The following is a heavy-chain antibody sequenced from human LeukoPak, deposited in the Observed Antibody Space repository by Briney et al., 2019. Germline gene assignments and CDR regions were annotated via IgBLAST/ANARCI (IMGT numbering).Heavy chain of an antibody. D-gene: IGHD3-3*01. CDR3: AKGITIFGVVYSGPFDY. V-gene: IGHV3-23*01. J-gene: IGHJ4*02. Sequence: GGSLRLSCAASGFTFSSYAMSWVRQAPGKGLEWVSAINSSGGSSYYADSVKGRFTISRDNSKNTLYLQMNSLRVEDTAVYYCAKGITIFGVVYSGPFDYWGQGTLVTFST. CDR2: INSSGGSS. CDR1: GFTFSSYA.